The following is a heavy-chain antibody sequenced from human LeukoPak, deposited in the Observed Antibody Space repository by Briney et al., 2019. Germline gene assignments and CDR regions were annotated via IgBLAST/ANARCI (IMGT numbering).Heavy chain of an antibody. CDR1: GFTFSSYA. J-gene: IGHJ4*02. CDR3: ATHAPKNGDDDY. Sequence: GGSLRLSCAASGFTFSSYAMSWVRQAPGKGLEWVSTITDSGGGTYHADSVKGRFTISRDNSKNTLYLQMNSLRGEDTAIYFCATHAPKNGDDDYWGQGTLVTVSS. D-gene: IGHD4-17*01. CDR2: ITDSGGGT. V-gene: IGHV3-23*01.